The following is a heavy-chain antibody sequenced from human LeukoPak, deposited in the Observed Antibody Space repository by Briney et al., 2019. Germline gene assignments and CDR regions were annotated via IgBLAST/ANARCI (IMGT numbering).Heavy chain of an antibody. D-gene: IGHD3-22*01. J-gene: IGHJ4*02. V-gene: IGHV3-74*01. CDR3: ARDSLAPGYSVDY. CDR1: RFTFSTYW. CDR2: INSDGITT. Sequence: GGSLRLSCAASRFTFSTYWMHWVRQAPGEGLVWVSRINSDGITTNYADSVRGRFTISRDNAKNTLYLQMNSLRAEDTAVYYCARDSLAPGYSVDYWGQGTLVTVSS.